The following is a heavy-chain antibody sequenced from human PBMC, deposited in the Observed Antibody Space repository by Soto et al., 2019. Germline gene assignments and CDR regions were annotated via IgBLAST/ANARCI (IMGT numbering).Heavy chain of an antibody. CDR3: ASNGAVATLEANNWFDP. Sequence: SETLSLTCTVSGGSVSSGSYYWSWIRQPPGKGLEWIGYIYYSGSTNYNPSLKSRVTISVDTSKNQFSLKLSSVTAADTAVYYCASNGAVATLEANNWFDPWGQGTLVTVSS. CDR2: IYYSGST. J-gene: IGHJ5*02. D-gene: IGHD6-19*01. V-gene: IGHV4-61*01. CDR1: GGSVSSGSYY.